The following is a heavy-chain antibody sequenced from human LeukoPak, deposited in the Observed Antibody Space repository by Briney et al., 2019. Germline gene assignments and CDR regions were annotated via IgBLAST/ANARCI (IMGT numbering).Heavy chain of an antibody. CDR3: ARDSSGWYHWFDP. CDR1: GFTFSDYY. V-gene: IGHV3-11*04. J-gene: IGHJ5*02. Sequence: GGSLRLSCAASGFTFSDYYMNWIRQAPGKGLEWVSYISSSGSTIYYADSVKGRFTISRDNSKNSLYLQMNSLRAEDTAVYYCARDSSGWYHWFDPWGQGTLVTVSS. CDR2: ISSSGSTI. D-gene: IGHD6-19*01.